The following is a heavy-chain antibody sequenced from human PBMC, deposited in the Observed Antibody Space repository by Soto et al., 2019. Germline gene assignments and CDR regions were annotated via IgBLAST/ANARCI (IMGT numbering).Heavy chain of an antibody. CDR3: ARQIVRPPLLFFVVVTEPMDV. D-gene: IGHD3-3*01. Sequence: SVKVSCKASGGTFSSYAISWVRQAPGQGLEWMGGIIPIFGTANYAQKFQGRVTITADKSTSTAYMELSSLRSEETDVYYCARQIVRPPLLFFVVVTEPMDVLGQGTTVTASS. CDR2: IIPIFGTA. J-gene: IGHJ6*02. V-gene: IGHV1-69*06. CDR1: GGTFSSYA.